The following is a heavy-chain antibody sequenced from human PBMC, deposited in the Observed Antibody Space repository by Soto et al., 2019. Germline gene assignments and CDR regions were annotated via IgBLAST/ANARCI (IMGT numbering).Heavy chain of an antibody. CDR1: RGSISRGDYS. CDR3: ARDPLLITALGWYFDL. J-gene: IGHJ2*01. Sequence: SETLSLTCTVSRGSISRGDYSWSWIRQPPGKGLEWIGYIYYSGSTYYNPSLKSRVTISVDTSKNQFSLKLSSVTAADTAVYYCARDPLLITALGWYFDLWCRGTLLTVST. V-gene: IGHV4-30-4*08. D-gene: IGHD3-22*01. CDR2: IYYSGST.